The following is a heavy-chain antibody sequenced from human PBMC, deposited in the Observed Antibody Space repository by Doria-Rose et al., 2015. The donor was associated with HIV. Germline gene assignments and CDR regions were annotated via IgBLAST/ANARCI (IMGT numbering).Heavy chain of an antibody. CDR2: IFSDDES. Sequence: QVTLKESGPVLVKPTETLTLTCTVSGVSLSSPGMGVSWIRQPPGKALEWLANIFSDDESSYKTSLKRRPTISRGTSKSQVVLTMTDMDPVDTATYYCARIKSSRWYHKYYFDFWGQGTLVIVSA. J-gene: IGHJ4*02. CDR3: ARIKSSRWYHKYYFDF. D-gene: IGHD6-13*01. V-gene: IGHV2-26*01. CDR1: GVSLSSPGMG.